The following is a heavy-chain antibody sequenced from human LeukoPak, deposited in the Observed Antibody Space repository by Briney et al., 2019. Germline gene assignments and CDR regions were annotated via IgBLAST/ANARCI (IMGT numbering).Heavy chain of an antibody. Sequence: SETLSLTCTVSGYSISSGYYWGWIRQPPGKGLEWIGSIYHSGSTYYNPSLKSRVTISVDTSKNQFSLKLSSVTAADTAVYYCSYGSGATTDFDYWGQGTLVTVSS. CDR1: GYSISSGYY. D-gene: IGHD3-10*01. CDR2: IYHSGST. V-gene: IGHV4-38-2*02. CDR3: SYGSGATTDFDY. J-gene: IGHJ4*02.